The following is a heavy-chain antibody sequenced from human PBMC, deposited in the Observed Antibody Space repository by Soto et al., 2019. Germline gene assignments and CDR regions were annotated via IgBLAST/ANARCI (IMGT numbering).Heavy chain of an antibody. CDR3: AKDRNDFWSGPIPPFDP. J-gene: IGHJ5*02. CDR2: ITGSGGST. D-gene: IGHD3-3*01. CDR1: GFTFTNLW. Sequence: GGSLRLSCAASGFTFTNLWIYWVRQAPGKGLEWVSTITGSGGSTFYADSVKGRFTISRDNSKDTLYVQMNSLRAEDTAVYYCAKDRNDFWSGPIPPFDPWGQGTLVTVSS. V-gene: IGHV3-23*01.